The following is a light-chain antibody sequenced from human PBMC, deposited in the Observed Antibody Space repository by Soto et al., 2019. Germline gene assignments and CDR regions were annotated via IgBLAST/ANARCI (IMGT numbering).Light chain of an antibody. CDR1: QSISRY. J-gene: IGKJ1*01. Sequence: DIQMTQSPSSLSASVGDRVTITCRASQSISRYLHWYQQKPGKAPKLLIYAASSLQSGVPSRFSGSGSGTGFTLTISRLEPEDFAVYVCLQYGSSRTFGQGTKVDIK. CDR3: LQYGSSRT. CDR2: AAS. V-gene: IGKV1-39*01.